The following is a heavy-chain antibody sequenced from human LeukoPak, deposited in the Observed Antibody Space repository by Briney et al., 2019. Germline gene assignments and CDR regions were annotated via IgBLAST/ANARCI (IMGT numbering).Heavy chain of an antibody. CDR1: GYTFTGYY. V-gene: IGHV1-2*02. Sequence: GASVKVSCKASGYTFTGYYMHWVRQAPGQGLEWMVWINPNSGGTNYAQKFQGRVTMTRDTSISTAYMELSRLRSDDTAVYYCARDREDGIAASEWFDPWGQGTLVTVSS. D-gene: IGHD6-25*01. CDR2: INPNSGGT. J-gene: IGHJ5*02. CDR3: ARDREDGIAASEWFDP.